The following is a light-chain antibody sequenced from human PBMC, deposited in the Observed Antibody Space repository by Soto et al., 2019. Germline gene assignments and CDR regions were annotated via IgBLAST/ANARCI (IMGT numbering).Light chain of an antibody. V-gene: IGKV3-20*01. J-gene: IGKJ4*01. CDR2: GAS. CDR1: QSVSSSY. CDR3: QQYGSSLLT. Sequence: IVLTQSPGTLYVSAGARATLSCRASQSVSSSYLAWYQQKPGQAPRLLIYGASSRATGIPDRFSGSGSGTDFTLTISRLEPEDFAVYYCQQYGSSLLTFGGGTKVDIK.